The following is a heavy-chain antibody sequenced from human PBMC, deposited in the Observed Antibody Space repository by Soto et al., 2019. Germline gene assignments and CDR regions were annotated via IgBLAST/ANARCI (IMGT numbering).Heavy chain of an antibody. D-gene: IGHD1-26*01. CDR2: IMPGSSHI. Sequence: EVQLVESGGGLVQPGGSLRLTCAASGFTFSIYSMNWVRQAPGKGLEWVSYIMPGSSHIFYADSVKGRFTISRDNAKNPLNWQVNSLRAEDTVISCGAIDKVGAPSAHVFAIWAQGTRFTLSS. CDR1: GFTFSIYS. CDR3: AIDKVGAPSAHVFAI. J-gene: IGHJ3*02. V-gene: IGHV3-48*01.